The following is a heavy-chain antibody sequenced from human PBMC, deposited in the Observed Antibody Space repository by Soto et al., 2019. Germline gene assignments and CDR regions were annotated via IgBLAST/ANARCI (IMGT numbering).Heavy chain of an antibody. CDR3: ARSRGIAVAGT. V-gene: IGHV3-33*01. J-gene: IGHJ4*02. Sequence: GGTLRLSCAASGFTFSSYGMHWVRQAPGKGLEWVAVIWYDGSNKYYADSVKGRFTISRDNSKNTRYLQMNSLRAEDTAVYYCARSRGIAVAGTWGQGTLVTAPQ. CDR2: IWYDGSNK. D-gene: IGHD6-19*01. CDR1: GFTFSSYG.